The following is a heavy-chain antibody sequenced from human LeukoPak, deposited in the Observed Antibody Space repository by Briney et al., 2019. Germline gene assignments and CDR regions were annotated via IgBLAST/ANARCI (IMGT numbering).Heavy chain of an antibody. Sequence: ASVKVSCRVSGYTLTELSMHWVRQAPGKGLEWMGGFDPEDGETIYAQKFQGRVTMTEDTSTDTAHMELSSLRSEDTAVYYCATGYCSSTSCYRGNWFDPWGQGTLVTVSS. CDR2: FDPEDGET. D-gene: IGHD2-2*02. CDR1: GYTLTELS. CDR3: ATGYCSSTSCYRGNWFDP. V-gene: IGHV1-24*01. J-gene: IGHJ5*02.